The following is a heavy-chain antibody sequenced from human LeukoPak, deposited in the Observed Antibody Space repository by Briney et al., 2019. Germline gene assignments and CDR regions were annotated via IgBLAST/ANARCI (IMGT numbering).Heavy chain of an antibody. D-gene: IGHD6-13*01. Sequence: SETLSLTCTVSGGSISNYYWNWIRQPPGKGLEWIGYIYYTGNTNYNPSLKSRVTISVDTSKNQFSLKLSSVTAADTAVYYCARGGSSSWYFWGQGTLVTVSS. V-gene: IGHV4-59*01. J-gene: IGHJ4*02. CDR3: ARGGSSSWYF. CDR2: IYYTGNT. CDR1: GGSISNYY.